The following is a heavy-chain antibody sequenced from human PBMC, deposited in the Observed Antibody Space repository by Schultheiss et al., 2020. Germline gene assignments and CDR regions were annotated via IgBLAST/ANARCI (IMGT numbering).Heavy chain of an antibody. Sequence: GGSLRLSCAASGFTFSSYDMHWVRQATGKGLEWVSAIGTAGDTYYPGSVKGRFTFSRDNSKNTLYLQMNSLRAEDTAVYYCARDRQFDPWGQGTLVTVS. CDR2: IGTAGDT. CDR1: GFTFSSYD. V-gene: IGHV3-13*01. J-gene: IGHJ5*02. CDR3: ARDRQFDP.